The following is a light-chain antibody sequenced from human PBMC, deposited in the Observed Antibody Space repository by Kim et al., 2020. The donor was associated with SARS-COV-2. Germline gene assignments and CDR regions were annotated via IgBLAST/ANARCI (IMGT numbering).Light chain of an antibody. J-gene: IGLJ1*01. V-gene: IGLV1-40*01. CDR2: GNS. CDR1: RSNIGAGYN. CDR3: QTYDNSLSGYV. Sequence: QSVLTQPPSVSGAPGQRVTISCTGSRSNIGAGYNVHWYQLLPGTAPKLLIYGNSDRPSGVPDRFSGTGSGTSASLAIIGRQAEDEADYYCQTYDNSLSGYVFGTGTKVTVL.